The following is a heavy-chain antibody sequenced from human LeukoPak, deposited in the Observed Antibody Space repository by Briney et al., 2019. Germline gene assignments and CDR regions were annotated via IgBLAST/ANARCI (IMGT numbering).Heavy chain of an antibody. Sequence: GGSLRLSCAASRFTFNTYAMNWVRQAPRKGLEWVSYISSSSSTIYYADSVKGRFTISRDNAKNSLYLQMNSLRAEDTAVYYCARDGGGGRGVWGQGTLVTVSS. D-gene: IGHD3-10*01. CDR3: ARDGGGGRGV. CDR1: RFTFNTYA. V-gene: IGHV3-48*04. CDR2: ISSSSSTI. J-gene: IGHJ4*02.